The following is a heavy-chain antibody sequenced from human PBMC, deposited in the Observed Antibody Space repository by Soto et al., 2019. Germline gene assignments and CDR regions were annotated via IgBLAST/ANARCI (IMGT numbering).Heavy chain of an antibody. CDR2: FYYSEST. V-gene: IGHV4-39*01. J-gene: IGHJ6*02. D-gene: IGHD2-2*01. Sequence: QLQLQESGPGLVKPSETLSLTCTVAGGSISSGPYSWGWIRQPPGEGLEWIGTFYYSESTHYNPSLASRVTTSLATSKNQFSLKVSSVTVADTAVYYCARLGGYCSSTSCHGYYGMDVWGQGTTVTVSS. CDR1: GGSISSGPYS. CDR3: ARLGGYCSSTSCHGYYGMDV.